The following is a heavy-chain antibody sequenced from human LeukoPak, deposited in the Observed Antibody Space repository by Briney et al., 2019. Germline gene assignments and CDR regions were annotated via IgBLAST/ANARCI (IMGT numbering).Heavy chain of an antibody. CDR1: GFTFSSYA. CDR3: ARAETKYYYDSSGYYYVLLNYGMDV. D-gene: IGHD3-22*01. V-gene: IGHV3-30*04. J-gene: IGHJ6*04. CDR2: ISYDGSNK. Sequence: PGRSLRLSCAASGFTFSSYAMHWVRQAPGKGLEWVAVISYDGSNKYYADSVKGRFTISRDNSKNTLYLQMNSLRAEDTAVYYCARAETKYYYDSSGYYYVLLNYGMDVWGKGTTVTVSS.